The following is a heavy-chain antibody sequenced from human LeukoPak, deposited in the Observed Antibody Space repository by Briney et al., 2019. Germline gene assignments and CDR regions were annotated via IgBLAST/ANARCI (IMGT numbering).Heavy chain of an antibody. J-gene: IGHJ4*02. D-gene: IGHD1-7*01. CDR3: ASSREYNWNYYFDY. CDR2: MNPNSGNT. V-gene: IGHV1-8*03. Sequence: ASVKVSCKASGYTFTSYDINWVRQATGQGLEWMGWMNPNSGNTGYAQKFQGRVTITRDESTSTAYMELSSLRSEDTVVYYCASSREYNWNYYFDYWGQGTLVTVSS. CDR1: GYTFTSYD.